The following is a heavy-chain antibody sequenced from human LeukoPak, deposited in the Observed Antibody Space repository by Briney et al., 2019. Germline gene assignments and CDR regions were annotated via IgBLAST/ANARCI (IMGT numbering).Heavy chain of an antibody. CDR1: GITFSNYA. V-gene: IGHV3-23*01. CDR3: AGRPTGYSSGYIH. CDR2: ISGSAHKI. Sequence: GGSLRLSCVASGITFSNYAVSWVRRAPEKGLDWVSVISGSAHKIRYADSVKGRFTISRDNSENIVYLQMNNLRIEDTAVYYCAGRPTGYSSGYIHWGQGTLVAVSS. J-gene: IGHJ4*02. D-gene: IGHD5-18*01.